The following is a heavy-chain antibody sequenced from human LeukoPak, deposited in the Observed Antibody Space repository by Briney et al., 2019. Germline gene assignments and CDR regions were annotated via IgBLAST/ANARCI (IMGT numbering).Heavy chain of an antibody. CDR2: INHSGST. CDR3: ARGRYYYDSSGYSFGFDI. J-gene: IGHJ3*02. Sequence: SETLSLTCAVYGGSFSGYYWSWIRQPPGKGLEWIGEINHSGSTNYNPSLKSRVTISVDTSNNQFSLKLSSVTAADTAVYYCARGRYYYDSSGYSFGFDIWGQGTMVTVSS. D-gene: IGHD3-22*01. CDR1: GGSFSGYY. V-gene: IGHV4-34*01.